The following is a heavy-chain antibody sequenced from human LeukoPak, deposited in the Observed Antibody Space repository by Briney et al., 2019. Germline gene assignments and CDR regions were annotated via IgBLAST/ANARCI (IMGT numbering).Heavy chain of an antibody. CDR1: GGSISSGSYY. Sequence: SQTLSLTCTVSGGSISSGSYYWSWIRQPAGKGLEWIGRIYTSGSTNYNPSLKSRVTISVDTSKNQFSLKLSSVTAADTAVYYCASGSYDQPDGHYYYYYYMDVWGKGTTVTISS. CDR2: IYTSGST. CDR3: ASGSYDQPDGHYYYYYYMDV. D-gene: IGHD5-12*01. V-gene: IGHV4-61*02. J-gene: IGHJ6*03.